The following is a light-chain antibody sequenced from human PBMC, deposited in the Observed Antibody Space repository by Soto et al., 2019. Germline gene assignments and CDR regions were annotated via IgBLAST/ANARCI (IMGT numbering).Light chain of an antibody. J-gene: IGKJ4*01. CDR1: QTVSSN. Sequence: EIVMTQSPATLSMSPGERATLSCRASQTVSSNLAWYQQKPGQSPRLLIYGASTRAAGVPARFSGSGSGTEFTLTISSLRSEDFAVYYCQQFYTWPVTFGGGTKVEIK. CDR2: GAS. V-gene: IGKV3-15*01. CDR3: QQFYTWPVT.